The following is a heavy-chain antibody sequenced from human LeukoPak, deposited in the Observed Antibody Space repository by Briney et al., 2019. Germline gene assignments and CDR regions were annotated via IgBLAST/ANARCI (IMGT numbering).Heavy chain of an antibody. CDR3: AREGDYYDSSGYSLFGAFDI. CDR2: IYYSGST. J-gene: IGHJ3*02. V-gene: IGHV4-59*12. CDR1: GGSISSYY. D-gene: IGHD3-22*01. Sequence: SETLSLTCTVPGGSISSYYWSWIRQPPGKGLEWIGYIYYSGSTNYNPSLKSRVTISVDTSKNQFSLKLSSVTAADTAVYYCAREGDYYDSSGYSLFGAFDIWGQGTMVTVSS.